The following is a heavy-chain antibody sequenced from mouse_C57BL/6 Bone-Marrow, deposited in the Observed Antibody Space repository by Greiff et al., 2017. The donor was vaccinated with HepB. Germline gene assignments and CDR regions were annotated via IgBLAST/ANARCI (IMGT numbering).Heavy chain of an antibody. V-gene: IGHV5-12*01. CDR1: GFTFSDYY. D-gene: IGHD3-2*02. Sequence: EVQLVESGGGLVQPGGSLKLSCAASGFTFSDYYMYWVRQTPEKRLEWVAYISNGGGSTYYPDTVKGRFTISRDNAKNTLYLQMSRLKSEDTAMYYCARQGRQLRSAWFAYWGQGTLVTVSA. CDR2: ISNGGGST. J-gene: IGHJ3*01. CDR3: ARQGRQLRSAWFAY.